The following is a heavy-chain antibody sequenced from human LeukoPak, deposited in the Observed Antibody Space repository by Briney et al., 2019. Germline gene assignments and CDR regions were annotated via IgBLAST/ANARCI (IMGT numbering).Heavy chain of an antibody. Sequence: ASVKVSCKASGYTFTGYYMHWVRQAPGQGLEWMGWINPNSGGTNYAQKFQGRVTMTRDTSISTAYMELSRLRSDDTAVYYCARGPYYDFWSGISGTLFDYWGQGTLVTVSS. CDR1: GYTFTGYY. D-gene: IGHD3-3*01. CDR3: ARGPYYDFWSGISGTLFDY. J-gene: IGHJ4*02. CDR2: INPNSGGT. V-gene: IGHV1-2*02.